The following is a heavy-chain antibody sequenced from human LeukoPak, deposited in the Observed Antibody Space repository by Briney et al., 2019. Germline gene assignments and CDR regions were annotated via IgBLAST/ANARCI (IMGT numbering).Heavy chain of an antibody. CDR3: ARWLLRHYFDY. CDR1: GGSISSSSYY. CDR2: IYYSGST. Sequence: SETLSLTCTVSGGSISSSSYYWGWIRQPPGKGLEWIGSIYYSGSTYYNPSLKSRVTISVDTSKNQFSLKLSSVTAADTAVYYCARWLLRHYFDYWGQGTLVTVSS. J-gene: IGHJ4*02. D-gene: IGHD3-22*01. V-gene: IGHV4-39*07.